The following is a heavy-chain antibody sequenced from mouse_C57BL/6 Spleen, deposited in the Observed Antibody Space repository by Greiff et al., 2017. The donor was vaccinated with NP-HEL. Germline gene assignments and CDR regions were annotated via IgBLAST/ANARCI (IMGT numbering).Heavy chain of an antibody. Sequence: EVKLVESGGGLVKPGGSLKLSCAASGFTFSDYGMHWVRQAPEKGLEWVAYISSGSSTIYYVDTVKGRFTISRDNAKNTLFLQMTSLRSEDTAMYYCARGSYYAMDYWGQGTSVTVSS. V-gene: IGHV5-17*01. CDR1: GFTFSDYG. CDR2: ISSGSSTI. J-gene: IGHJ4*01. CDR3: ARGSYYAMDY.